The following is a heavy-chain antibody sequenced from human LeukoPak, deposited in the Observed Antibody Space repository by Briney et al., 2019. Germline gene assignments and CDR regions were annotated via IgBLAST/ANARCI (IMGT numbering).Heavy chain of an antibody. J-gene: IGHJ4*02. D-gene: IGHD5-18*01. Sequence: SETLSLTCAVYGGSFSGYYWSWIRQPPGKGLEWIGEINHSGSTNYNPSLKSRVTISVDTSKNRFSLKLSSVTAADTAVYYCARVIETAMVPFDYWGQGTLVTVSS. CDR3: ARVIETAMVPFDY. CDR2: INHSGST. V-gene: IGHV4-34*01. CDR1: GGSFSGYY.